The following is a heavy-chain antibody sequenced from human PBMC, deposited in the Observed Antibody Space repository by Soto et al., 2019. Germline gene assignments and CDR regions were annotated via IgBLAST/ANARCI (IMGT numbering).Heavy chain of an antibody. V-gene: IGHV3-48*01. CDR1: GFTFSSYS. CDR3: ARDSTLRYPPTPLGMDV. J-gene: IGHJ6*02. CDR2: ISSSSSTI. D-gene: IGHD3-9*01. Sequence: PGGSLRLSCAASGFTFSSYSMNWVRQAPGKGLEWVSYISSSSSTIYYADSVKGRFTISRDNAKNSLYLQMNSLRAEDTAVYYCARDSTLRYPPTPLGMDVWGQGTTVTVSS.